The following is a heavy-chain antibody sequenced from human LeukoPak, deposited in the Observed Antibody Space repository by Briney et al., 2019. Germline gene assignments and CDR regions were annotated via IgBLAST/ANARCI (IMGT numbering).Heavy chain of an antibody. CDR3: ATGRDYYDSSGYYAPLYAFDI. CDR1: GYSISSGFY. J-gene: IGHJ3*02. CDR2: IYHSGST. D-gene: IGHD3-22*01. V-gene: IGHV4-38-2*02. Sequence: PSETLSLTCTVSGYSISSGFYWGWIRQPPGKGLEWIGSIYHSGSTYYNPSLKSRVTISVDTSKNQFSLKLSSVTAADTAVYYCATGRDYYDSSGYYAPLYAFDIWGQGTMVTVSS.